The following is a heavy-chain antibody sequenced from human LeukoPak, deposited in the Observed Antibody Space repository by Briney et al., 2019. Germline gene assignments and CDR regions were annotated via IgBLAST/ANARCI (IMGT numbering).Heavy chain of an antibody. CDR1: NDSISSYC. CDR3: AASYDGKTAPYDL. J-gene: IGHJ5*02. V-gene: IGHV4-4*08. D-gene: IGHD4-23*01. CDR2: MCPSGRT. Sequence: SETLSLTCTVSNDSISSYCCSWVRQPPGKGLEWIGFMCPSGRTDYNPSLKSRVTMSVDTSKNQLSMELRFLTAADTAVYYCAASYDGKTAPYDLWGHGTLVTVSS.